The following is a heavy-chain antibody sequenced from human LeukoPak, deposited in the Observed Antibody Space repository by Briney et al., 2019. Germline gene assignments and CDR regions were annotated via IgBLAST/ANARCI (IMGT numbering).Heavy chain of an antibody. V-gene: IGHV3-30*02. J-gene: IGHJ4*02. CDR1: GFTFSSYG. D-gene: IGHD3-22*01. Sequence: PGGSLRLSCAASGFTFSSYGMHWVRQAPGKGLEWVAFIRYDGSNKYYADSVKGRFTISRDNSKNTLYLQMNSLRAEDTAVYYCAKRDDSSGYYSGIDYWGQGTLVTVSS. CDR3: AKRDDSSGYYSGIDY. CDR2: IRYDGSNK.